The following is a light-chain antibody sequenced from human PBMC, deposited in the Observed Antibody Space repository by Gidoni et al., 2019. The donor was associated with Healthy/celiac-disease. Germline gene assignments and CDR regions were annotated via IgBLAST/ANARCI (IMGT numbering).Light chain of an antibody. CDR2: DAS. CDR1: QRVSSY. J-gene: IGKJ5*01. CDR3: QPRSNWPLT. V-gene: IGKV3-11*01. Sequence: EIVLTQSPATLSLSPGERATLSCRASQRVSSYLACYQQKPGQAPRLLIYDASNRATGIPARFSGSGSWTDFTLTISSLAPEDFAVYYCQPRSNWPLTFGQGTRLEI.